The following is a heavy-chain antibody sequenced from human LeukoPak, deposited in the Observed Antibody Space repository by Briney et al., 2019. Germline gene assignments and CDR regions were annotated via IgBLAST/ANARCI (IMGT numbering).Heavy chain of an antibody. J-gene: IGHJ5*02. CDR1: GGTFSSYA. CDR2: INPSGDNT. V-gene: IGHV1-46*01. D-gene: IGHD3-3*01. Sequence: ASVKVSCKASGGTFSSYAISWVRQAPGQGLEWMGIINPSGDNTNYAQKFQGRVTMTRDMSTTTVYMELSSLRSEDTAVYYCARGPHRRTYDRDNWFDPWGQGTLVTVSP. CDR3: ARGPHRRTYDRDNWFDP.